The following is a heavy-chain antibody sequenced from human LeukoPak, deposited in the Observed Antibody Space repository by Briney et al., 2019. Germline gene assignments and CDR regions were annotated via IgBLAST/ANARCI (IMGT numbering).Heavy chain of an antibody. D-gene: IGHD3-22*01. CDR2: IYYSGST. CDR3: ARLPRPMIADDAFDI. V-gene: IGHV4-39*01. Sequence: SETLSLTCAVYGGSFSGYYWGWIRQPPGKGLEWIGSIYYSGSTYYNPSLKSRVTISVDTSKNQFSLKLSSVTAADTAVYYCARLPRPMIADDAFDIWGQGTMVTVSS. CDR1: GGSFSGYY. J-gene: IGHJ3*02.